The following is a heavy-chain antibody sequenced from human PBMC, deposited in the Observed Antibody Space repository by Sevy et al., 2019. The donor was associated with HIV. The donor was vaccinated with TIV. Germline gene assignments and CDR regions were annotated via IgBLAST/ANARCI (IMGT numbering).Heavy chain of an antibody. CDR3: ARTIAAAGTQTLY. D-gene: IGHD6-13*01. CDR2: INPNSGGT. J-gene: IGHJ4*02. V-gene: IGHV1-2*02. CDR1: GYTFTGYY. Sequence: ASVKVSCKASGYTFTGYYMHWVRQAPGQGLEWMGWINPNSGGTNYAQKFQGRVTMTRDTSISTAYMELSRLRSDDTAVYYWARTIAAAGTQTLYWGQGTLVTVSS.